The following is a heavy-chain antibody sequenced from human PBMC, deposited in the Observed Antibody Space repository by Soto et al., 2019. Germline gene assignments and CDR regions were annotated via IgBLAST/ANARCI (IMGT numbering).Heavy chain of an antibody. V-gene: IGHV3-23*01. D-gene: IGHD2-2*01. CDR1: GLTFSSYA. CDR2: ISDSGGRT. J-gene: IGHJ4*01. Sequence: LRLSCAASGLTFSSYAMSWVRQAPGTGLEWVSVISDSGGRTHYADSVKGRFTISRDNSKNALYLQMNSLRAEDTAVYFCAKDLGSTSPRSYFDYWGHGTLVTVSS. CDR3: AKDLGSTSPRSYFDY.